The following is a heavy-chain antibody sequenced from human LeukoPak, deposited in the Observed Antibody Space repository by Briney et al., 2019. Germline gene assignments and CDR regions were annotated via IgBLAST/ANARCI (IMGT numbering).Heavy chain of an antibody. CDR3: AKDPSSSPPMDV. CDR1: GFTFSSYA. V-gene: IGHV3-23*01. Sequence: PGGSLRLSCAASGFTFSSYAMSWVRQAPGKGLEWVSAISGSGGSTYYADSVKGRFTISRDNSKNTLYVQMKSLRVEDTAIYYCAKDPSSSPPMDVWGKGTMVTVSS. D-gene: IGHD6-6*01. CDR2: ISGSGGST. J-gene: IGHJ6*04.